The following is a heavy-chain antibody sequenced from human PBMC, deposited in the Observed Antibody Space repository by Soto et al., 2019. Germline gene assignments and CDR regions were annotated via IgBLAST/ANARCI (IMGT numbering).Heavy chain of an antibody. CDR3: ARDSGTIFGVAQDAFDI. Sequence: ASVKVSCKASVYTFTSYGISWVRQAPGQGLEWMGWISAYNGNTNYAQKLQGRVTMTTDTSTSTAYMELRSLRSDDTAVYYCARDSGTIFGVAQDAFDIWGQGTMVTVSS. D-gene: IGHD3-3*01. CDR2: ISAYNGNT. J-gene: IGHJ3*02. CDR1: VYTFTSYG. V-gene: IGHV1-18*01.